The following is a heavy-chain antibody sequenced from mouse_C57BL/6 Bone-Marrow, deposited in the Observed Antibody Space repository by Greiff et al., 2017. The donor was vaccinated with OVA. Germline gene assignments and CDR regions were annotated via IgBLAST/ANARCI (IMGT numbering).Heavy chain of an antibody. CDR1: GYAFSSSW. D-gene: IGHD1-1*01. J-gene: IGHJ2*01. Sequence: VQLQQSGPELVKPGASVKISCKASGYAFSSSWMNWVKQRPGKGLEWIGRIYPGDGDTNYNGKFKGKATLTADKSSSTAYMQLSSLTSEDSAVYFCARGRIYYYGSSYSYFDYWGQGTTLTVSS. V-gene: IGHV1-82*01. CDR3: ARGRIYYYGSSYSYFDY. CDR2: IYPGDGDT.